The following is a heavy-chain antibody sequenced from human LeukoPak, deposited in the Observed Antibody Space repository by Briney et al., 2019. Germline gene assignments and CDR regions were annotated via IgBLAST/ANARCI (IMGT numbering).Heavy chain of an antibody. V-gene: IGHV6-1*01. CDR2: TYYRSKWYN. CDR3: VRYGPTDRIFDI. D-gene: IGHD4-11*01. Sequence: SQTLSLTCAISGDSVSSNSAAWNWIRQSPSRGLEWLGRTYYRSKWYNDYAVSVKSRITINPDTPKNQFSLQLNSVTPEDTAVYYCVRYGPTDRIFDIWGQGTMVTVSS. J-gene: IGHJ3*02. CDR1: GDSVSSNSAA.